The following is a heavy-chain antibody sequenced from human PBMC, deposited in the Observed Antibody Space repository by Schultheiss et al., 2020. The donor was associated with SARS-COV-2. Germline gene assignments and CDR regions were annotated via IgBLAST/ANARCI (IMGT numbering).Heavy chain of an antibody. D-gene: IGHD5-24*01. CDR1: GFTFSSYE. Sequence: GGSLRLSCAASGFTFSSYEMNWVRQAPGKGLEWVSYISSSGSTIYYADSVKGRFTISRDNAKNSLYLQMNSLRAEDTAVYYCARDPPRSAAFDYWGQGTLVTVSS. J-gene: IGHJ4*02. CDR2: ISSSGSTI. CDR3: ARDPPRSAAFDY. V-gene: IGHV3-48*03.